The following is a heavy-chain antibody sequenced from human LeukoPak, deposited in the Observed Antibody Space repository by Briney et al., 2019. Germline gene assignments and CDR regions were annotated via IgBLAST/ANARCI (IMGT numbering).Heavy chain of an antibody. CDR2: IHTSGDT. J-gene: IGHJ5*02. D-gene: IGHD4-17*01. CDR3: IVFGDSNH. V-gene: IGHV3-53*01. CDR1: GLTGSHNY. Sequence: GGSLRLSYAASGLTGSHNYVSWVRQAPGKGLEWVSAIHTSGDTCYADSVKGRFTISRDTSKNTLYLQINSLRVEDTAVYYCIVFGDSNHWGQGTLVTVSS.